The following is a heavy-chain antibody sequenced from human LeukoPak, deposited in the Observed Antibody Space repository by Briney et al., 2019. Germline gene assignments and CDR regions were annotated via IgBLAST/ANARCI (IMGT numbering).Heavy chain of an antibody. D-gene: IGHD6-13*01. V-gene: IGHV3-30-3*01. CDR1: GFTFSSYA. CDR3: ARDLEEAAASYYYYGIDV. J-gene: IGHJ6*02. CDR2: ISYDGSNK. Sequence: PGGSLRLSCAASGFTFSSYAMHWVRQAPGKGLEWVAVISYDGSNKYYADSVKGRFTISRDNSKNTLYLQMNSLRAEDTAVYYCARDLEEAAASYYYYGIDVWGQGTTVTVSS.